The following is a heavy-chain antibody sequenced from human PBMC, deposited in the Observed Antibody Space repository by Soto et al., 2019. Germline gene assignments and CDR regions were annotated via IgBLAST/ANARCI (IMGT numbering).Heavy chain of an antibody. CDR1: GGTFSSYA. CDR2: IIPIFGTA. D-gene: IGHD2-15*01. J-gene: IGHJ5*02. CDR3: ASLGYCSGGSCYYLPSYNWFDP. V-gene: IGHV1-69*13. Sequence: ASVKVSCKASGGTFSSYAISWVRQAPGQGLEWMGGIIPIFGTANYAQKFQGRVTITADESTSTAYMELSSLRSEDTAVYYCASLGYCSGGSCYYLPSYNWFDPWGQGTLVTVSS.